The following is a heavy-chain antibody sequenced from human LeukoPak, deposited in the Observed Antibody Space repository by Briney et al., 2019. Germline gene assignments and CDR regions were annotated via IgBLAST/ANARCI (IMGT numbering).Heavy chain of an antibody. CDR1: GYTFTGYY. CDR3: ARGPITIFGVVITQGPFDY. Sequence: ASVKVSCKASGYTFTGYYMHWVRQAPGQGLEWMGWINPNSGGTNYAQKFRGRVTMTRDTSISTAYMELSRLRSDDTAVYYCARGPITIFGVVITQGPFDYWGQGTLVTVSS. CDR2: INPNSGGT. V-gene: IGHV1-2*02. J-gene: IGHJ4*02. D-gene: IGHD3-3*01.